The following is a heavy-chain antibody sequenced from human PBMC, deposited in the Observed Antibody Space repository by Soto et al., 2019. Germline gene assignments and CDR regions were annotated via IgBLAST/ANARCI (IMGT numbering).Heavy chain of an antibody. V-gene: IGHV3-7*03. D-gene: IGHD2-2*01. CDR1: GFTFTGYW. CDR2: INREGSEE. Sequence: EAQLVESGGDLVQPGGSLRLSCAASGFTFTGYWMSWVRQAPGKGLEWVANINREGSEEHYVASVKGRFTISRDNAKNSVYLRMESLRADDTAVYYCARDPGPRPAAIRGLGWFDPWGQGTVVTVSS. J-gene: IGHJ5*02. CDR3: ARDPGPRPAAIRGLGWFDP.